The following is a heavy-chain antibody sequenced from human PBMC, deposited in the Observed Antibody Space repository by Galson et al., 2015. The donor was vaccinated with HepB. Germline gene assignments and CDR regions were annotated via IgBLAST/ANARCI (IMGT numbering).Heavy chain of an antibody. J-gene: IGHJ6*03. CDR3: ARVGYCSSTSCFTSDYMDV. CDR2: TTNSGSYI. V-gene: IGHV3-21*01. D-gene: IGHD2-2*02. Sequence: SLRLSCAASGFNFNSYSMNWVRQAPGKGLEWVSFTTNSGSYIYYGDSVKGRFTISRDNAKSSLYLEMTSLRADDTAVYYCARVGYCSSTSCFTSDYMDVWGEGTTVTVSS. CDR1: GFNFNSYS.